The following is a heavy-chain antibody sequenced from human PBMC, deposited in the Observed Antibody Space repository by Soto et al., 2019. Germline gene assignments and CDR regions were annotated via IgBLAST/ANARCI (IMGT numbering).Heavy chain of an antibody. CDR3: ARGLPPMIVVVPAAMMGMDY. Sequence: PSETLSLTCAVYGGSFSGYYWSWIRQPPGKGLEWIGEINHSGSTNYNPSLKSRVTISVDTSKNQFSLKLSSVTAADTAVYYCARGLPPMIVVVPAAMMGMDYWGQGTLVTVSS. D-gene: IGHD2-2*01. J-gene: IGHJ4*02. V-gene: IGHV4-34*01. CDR1: GGSFSGYY. CDR2: INHSGST.